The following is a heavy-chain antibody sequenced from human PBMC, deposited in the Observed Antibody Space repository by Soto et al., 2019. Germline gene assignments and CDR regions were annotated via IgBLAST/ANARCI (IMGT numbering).Heavy chain of an antibody. J-gene: IGHJ4*02. Sequence: QVLLQESGPGLVQPSGTLSLSCAVSGDSISTNYFWGWVRQPPGKGLEGVGDISHSGSVNYNPSLKRRATISIDKSKNQFSLKLNSVTAADTPAYYCARSFGWYAIDYWGQGTLVIVSS. V-gene: IGHV4-4*02. CDR3: ARSFGWYAIDY. CDR2: ISHSGSV. D-gene: IGHD6-19*01. CDR1: GDSISTNYF.